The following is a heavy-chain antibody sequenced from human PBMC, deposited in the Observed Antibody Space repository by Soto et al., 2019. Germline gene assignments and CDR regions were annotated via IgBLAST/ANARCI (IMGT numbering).Heavy chain of an antibody. CDR2: ISYSGRT. Sequence: PSETLSLTCTVSGASIITDNYFWVWIRQSPRRGLELIGSISYSGRTYDNPSLQSRVTISIDASKNQFSLKLTSVTTADTAVYYCARRKIVPGIVGSGSYITASWFDPWGQGTLVTVSS. CDR1: GASIITDNYF. V-gene: IGHV4-39*01. J-gene: IGHJ5*02. CDR3: ARRKIVPGIVGSGSYITASWFDP. D-gene: IGHD3-10*01.